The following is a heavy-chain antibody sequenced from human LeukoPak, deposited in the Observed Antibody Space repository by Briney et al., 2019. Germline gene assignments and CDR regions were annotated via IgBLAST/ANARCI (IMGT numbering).Heavy chain of an antibody. CDR3: AKAQYCSSTSCPKPFDY. D-gene: IGHD2-2*01. CDR1: GFTFSSYA. Sequence: GGSLRLSCAASGFTFSSYAMSWVRQAPGKGLEWVSAISGSGGSTYHADSVKGRFTISRDNSKNTLYLQMNSLRAEDTAVYYCAKAQYCSSTSCPKPFDYWGQGTLVTVSS. J-gene: IGHJ4*02. CDR2: ISGSGGST. V-gene: IGHV3-23*01.